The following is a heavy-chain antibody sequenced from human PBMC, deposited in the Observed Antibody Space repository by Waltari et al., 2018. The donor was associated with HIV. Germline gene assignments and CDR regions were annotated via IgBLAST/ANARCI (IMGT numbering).Heavy chain of an antibody. CDR3: ASPAGDCSGNFCYTGEIDP. V-gene: IGHV3-33*03. Sequence: QVTLVESGGGVVQPGKSLRLSCVASGFNVTHFAMHWVRQAPGKGLGCVAVIWSNGKKRLYGESVKGRFIISRDSPKNTIFLQMNNLKVDDTALYYCASPAGDCSGNFCYTGEIDPWGHGTQVIVSS. CDR2: IWSNGKKR. CDR1: GFNVTHFA. D-gene: IGHD6-19*01. J-gene: IGHJ2*01.